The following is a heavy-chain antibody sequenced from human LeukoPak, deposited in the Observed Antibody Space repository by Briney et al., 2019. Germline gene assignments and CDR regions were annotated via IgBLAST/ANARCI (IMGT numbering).Heavy chain of an antibody. CDR3: ARMGYGDYLIDY. Sequence: PSETLSLTCTVSDGSINTPNYYWTWIRQPPGKGLEWIGYIYYSGSTNYNPSLKSRVTISVDTSKNQFSLKLSSVTAADTAVYYCARMGYGDYLIDYWGQGTLVTVSS. CDR2: IYYSGST. V-gene: IGHV4-61*01. CDR1: DGSINTPNYY. J-gene: IGHJ4*02. D-gene: IGHD4-17*01.